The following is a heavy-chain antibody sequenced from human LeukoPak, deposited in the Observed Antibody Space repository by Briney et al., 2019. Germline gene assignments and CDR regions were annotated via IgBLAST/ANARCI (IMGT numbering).Heavy chain of an antibody. CDR3: ARDTGAHYYYDSSGYYDY. Sequence: SETLSLTCTVSGGSISSYYWSWIRQPPGKGLEWIGYIYYSGSTNYNPSLKSRVTISVDTSKNQFSLKLSSVTAADTAVYYCARDTGAHYYYDSSGYYDYWSQGTLVTVSS. V-gene: IGHV4-59*01. CDR1: GGSISSYY. J-gene: IGHJ4*02. D-gene: IGHD3-22*01. CDR2: IYYSGST.